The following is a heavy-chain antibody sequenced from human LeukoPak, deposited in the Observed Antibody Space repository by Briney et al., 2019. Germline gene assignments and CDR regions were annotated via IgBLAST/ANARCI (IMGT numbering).Heavy chain of an antibody. CDR2: ISGSGGST. D-gene: IGHD3-9*01. CDR3: ARDHSLRYFDPINS. V-gene: IGHV3-23*01. J-gene: IGHJ5*02. CDR1: GFTFSSYG. Sequence: GGSLRLSCAASGFTFSSYGMSWVRQAPGKGLEWVSAISGSGGSTYYADSVKGRFTISRDNSKNTLYLQMNSLRAEDTAVYYCARDHSLRYFDPINSWGQGTLVTVSS.